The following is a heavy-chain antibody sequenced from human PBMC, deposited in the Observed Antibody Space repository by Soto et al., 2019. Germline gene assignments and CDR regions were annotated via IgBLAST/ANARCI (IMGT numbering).Heavy chain of an antibody. Sequence: SETLSLTCTVSGGSISSGGYYWSWIRQHPGKGLEWIGYIYYSGSTYYNPSLKSRVTISVDTSKNQFSLKLSSVTAADTAVYYCARYRVVIRSGIDYWGQGTLVTVPQ. J-gene: IGHJ4*02. V-gene: IGHV4-31*03. CDR3: ARYRVVIRSGIDY. CDR2: IYYSGST. D-gene: IGHD3-22*01. CDR1: GGSISSGGYY.